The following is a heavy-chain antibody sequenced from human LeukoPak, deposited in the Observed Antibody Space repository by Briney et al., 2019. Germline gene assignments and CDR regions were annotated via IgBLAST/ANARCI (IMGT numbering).Heavy chain of an antibody. CDR2: IIPIFGTA. V-gene: IGHV1-69*05. CDR1: GGTFSSYA. D-gene: IGHD3-9*01. CDR3: ARGSYDILTGYYADY. J-gene: IGHJ4*02. Sequence: ATAKVSCTASGGTFSSYAISWVRHAPGQGLEWMGGIIPIFGTATYAQKFQGGFTITTDESTSTAYMELSIRRSEDTAVYYCARGSYDILTGYYADYWGQGTLVTVSS.